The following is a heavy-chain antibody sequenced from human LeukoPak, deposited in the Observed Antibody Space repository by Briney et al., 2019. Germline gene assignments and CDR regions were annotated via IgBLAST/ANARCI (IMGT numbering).Heavy chain of an antibody. D-gene: IGHD6-19*01. J-gene: IGHJ4*02. V-gene: IGHV5-51*01. CDR2: IYPGDYDN. Sequence: GESLKISFKGSGYSFTSYWIGGVRQMPGKGLEWMGIIYPGDYDNRYSPSVQGQVNISAEKSISTAYVQWSSVKASDSAMYYCARRLRGSSGSPIDYWGEGTLVSVSS. CDR1: GYSFTSYW. CDR3: ARRLRGSSGSPIDY.